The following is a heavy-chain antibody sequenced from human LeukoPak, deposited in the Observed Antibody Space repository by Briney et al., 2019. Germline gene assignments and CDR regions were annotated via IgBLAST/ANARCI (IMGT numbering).Heavy chain of an antibody. V-gene: IGHV1-69*05. CDR2: IIPLFGAV. D-gene: IGHD5-24*01. J-gene: IGHJ4*02. CDR1: GGTFSSNG. Sequence: GSSVKVSCKASGGTFSSNGISWVRQAPGQGLEWMGGIIPLFGAVNYAQKFQGRVTITTDESTSTAYMELSSLRSEDTAVYYCASGNGGRIYGLRWYTFDYWGQGTLVTVSS. CDR3: ASGNGGRIYGLRWYTFDY.